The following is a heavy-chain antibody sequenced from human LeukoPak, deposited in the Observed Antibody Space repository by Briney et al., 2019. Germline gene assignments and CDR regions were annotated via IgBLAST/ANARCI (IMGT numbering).Heavy chain of an antibody. CDR1: GFTFSSYG. Sequence: PGGSLRLSCAASGFTFSSYGMHWVRQAPGKGLEWVAVTSFDESNKYNADSVKGRFTISRDNSKNTVYLQMNSLRAEDTALYYCAKDMRPKYCSGGSCYARAFDIWGQGTMVTVSS. V-gene: IGHV3-30*18. D-gene: IGHD2-15*01. CDR3: AKDMRPKYCSGGSCYARAFDI. J-gene: IGHJ3*02. CDR2: TSFDESNK.